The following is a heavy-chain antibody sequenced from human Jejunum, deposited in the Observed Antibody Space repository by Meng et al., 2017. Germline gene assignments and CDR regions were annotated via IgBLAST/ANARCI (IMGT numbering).Heavy chain of an antibody. V-gene: IGHV4-39*07. J-gene: IGHJ5*02. Sequence: LQLQESGPGLLKPSETLSLTCAVSGGSISTAGYYWGWIRQSPGKGLEWIGSIFYSGTTYYNPSLKSRVTISIDTSKNQFSLKMNSVTAADTAVYYCARDTAGFGPWGQGTLVTVSS. CDR1: GGSISTAGYY. CDR2: IFYSGTT. D-gene: IGHD6-13*01. CDR3: ARDTAGFGP.